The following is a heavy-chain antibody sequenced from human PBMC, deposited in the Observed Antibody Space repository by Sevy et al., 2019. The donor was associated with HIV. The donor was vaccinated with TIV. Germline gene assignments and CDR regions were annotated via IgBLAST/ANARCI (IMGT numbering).Heavy chain of an antibody. D-gene: IGHD4-17*01. CDR3: ARDPYGDAAFDY. V-gene: IGHV3-21*01. J-gene: IGHJ4*02. Sequence: GGSLRLSCAASGFTFSSYSMNWVRQAPGKGLEWVSSISSSSSYIYYAHSVKGRFTISRDNAKNSLYLQMNSLRAEDTAVYYCARDPYGDAAFDYWGQGTLVTVSS. CDR1: GFTFSSYS. CDR2: ISSSSSYI.